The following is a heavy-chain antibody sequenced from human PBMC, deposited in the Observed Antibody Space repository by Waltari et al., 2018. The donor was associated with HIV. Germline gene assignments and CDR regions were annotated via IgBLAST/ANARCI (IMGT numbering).Heavy chain of an antibody. CDR1: GGSFSGYY. J-gene: IGHJ4*02. CDR2: INHSGST. CDR3: ARQTTFTRKFDY. D-gene: IGHD1-7*01. Sequence: QVQLQQWGAGLLKPSETLSLTCAVYGGSFSGYYWSWIRQPPGKGLEWIGEINHSGSTNYNPSLKSRVTISVDTSKNQFSLKLSSVTAADTAVYYCARQTTFTRKFDYWGQGTLVTVSS. V-gene: IGHV4-34*01.